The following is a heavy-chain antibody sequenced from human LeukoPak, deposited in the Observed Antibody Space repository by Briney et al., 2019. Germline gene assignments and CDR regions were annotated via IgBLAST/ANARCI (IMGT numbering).Heavy chain of an antibody. V-gene: IGHV3-23*01. CDR3: AKMPAYYYDSSGYAFHFDY. Sequence: GGSLRRSCAASGFTFSTYAMSWVRQAPGKGLEWVSAISGSGGSTHYADSVRGRFSISRDNSKSTLYLQMNSLRAEDTAIYYCAKMPAYYYDSSGYAFHFDYWGQGTLVTVSP. CDR1: GFTFSTYA. D-gene: IGHD3-22*01. CDR2: ISGSGGST. J-gene: IGHJ4*02.